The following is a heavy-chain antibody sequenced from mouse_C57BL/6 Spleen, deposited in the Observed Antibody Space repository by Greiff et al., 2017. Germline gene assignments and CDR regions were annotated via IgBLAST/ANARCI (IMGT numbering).Heavy chain of an antibody. D-gene: IGHD1-1*01. CDR3: ARGHYDGSSCGFAY. CDR2: IYPGDGDT. V-gene: IGHV1-80*01. Sequence: VKLQQSGAELVKPGASVKISCKASGYAFSSYWMNWVKQRPGKGLEWIGQIYPGDGDTNYNGKFKGKATLTADKSSSTAYMQLSSLTSEDSAVYFCARGHYDGSSCGFAYWGQGTLVTVSA. CDR1: GYAFSSYW. J-gene: IGHJ3*01.